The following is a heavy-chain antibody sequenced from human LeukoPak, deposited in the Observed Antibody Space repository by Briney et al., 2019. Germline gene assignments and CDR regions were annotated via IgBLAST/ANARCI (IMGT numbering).Heavy chain of an antibody. J-gene: IGHJ3*02. V-gene: IGHV5-51*01. CDR2: IYPGDSDT. CDR3: ARQRQYSGSYYDAFDI. D-gene: IGHD1-26*01. Sequence: GESLKISCKGSGYSFTNYWIGWVRQMPGKGLEWMGIIYPGDSDTRYSPSFQGQVTISADKSISTAYLQWSSLKASDTATYYCARQRQYSGSYYDAFDIWGQGTMATVSS. CDR1: GYSFTNYW.